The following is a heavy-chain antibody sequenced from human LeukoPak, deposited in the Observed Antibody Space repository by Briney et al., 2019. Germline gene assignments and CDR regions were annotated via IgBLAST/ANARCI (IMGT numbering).Heavy chain of an antibody. CDR3: ARGIYDSSGYRDY. D-gene: IGHD3-22*01. J-gene: IGHJ4*02. Sequence: GGSLRLSCATSGFTFSSYAMNWVRQAPGRGLEWVSVLSGSGATTYYADSVKGRFTISRDNSKNTLYLQMNSLRAEDTAVYYCARGIYDSSGYRDYWGQGTLVTVSS. CDR2: LSGSGATT. CDR1: GFTFSSYA. V-gene: IGHV3-23*01.